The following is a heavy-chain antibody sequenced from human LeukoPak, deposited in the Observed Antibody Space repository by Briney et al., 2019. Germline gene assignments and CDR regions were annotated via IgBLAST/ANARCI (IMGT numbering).Heavy chain of an antibody. D-gene: IGHD3-22*01. CDR2: TNPSGGST. J-gene: IGHJ5*02. Sequence: ASVKVSCKASGYTFTSYYMHWVRQAPGQGLEWMGITNPSGGSTSYAQKFQGRVTMTRDTSTSTVYMELSSLRSEDTAVYYCARDLSLLHYDSSGSNWFDPWGQGTLVTVSS. CDR1: GYTFTSYY. CDR3: ARDLSLLHYDSSGSNWFDP. V-gene: IGHV1-46*01.